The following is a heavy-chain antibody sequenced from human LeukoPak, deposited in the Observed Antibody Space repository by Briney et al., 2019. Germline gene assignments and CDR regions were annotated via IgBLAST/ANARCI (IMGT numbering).Heavy chain of an antibody. Sequence: PSETLSLTCTVSGGSISSYYWSWIRQPPGKGLEWIGYIYYSGSTSYNPSLKSRVTISVDTSKNQISLKLSSVTAADTAVYYCARANRYDLYFDYWGQGTLVTVSS. CDR1: GGSISSYY. CDR2: IYYSGST. CDR3: ARANRYDLYFDY. J-gene: IGHJ4*02. D-gene: IGHD5-12*01. V-gene: IGHV4-59*01.